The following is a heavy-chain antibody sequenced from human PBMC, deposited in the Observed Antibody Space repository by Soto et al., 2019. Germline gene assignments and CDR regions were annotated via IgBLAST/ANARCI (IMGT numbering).Heavy chain of an antibody. D-gene: IGHD7-27*01. V-gene: IGHV4-31*03. CDR2: IYYSGSS. CDR1: GGSISSGGYY. Sequence: SETLSLSCTVSGGSISSGGYYWSWIRPHPGKGLEWIGYIYYSGSSYYNPSLKSRVTISVDSSKNQFSLKLSSVTAADTAVYYGARDRRWERGNWDGAYFDYWGQGTLVTVSS. CDR3: ARDRRWERGNWDGAYFDY. J-gene: IGHJ4*02.